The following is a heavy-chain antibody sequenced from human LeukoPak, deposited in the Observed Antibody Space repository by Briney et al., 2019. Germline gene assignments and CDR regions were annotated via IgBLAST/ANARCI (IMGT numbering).Heavy chain of an antibody. D-gene: IGHD3-9*01. CDR3: ARVTGVLYYFDY. CDR1: GFTFSSYS. V-gene: IGHV3-21*01. CDR2: ISSSSSYI. J-gene: IGHJ4*02. Sequence: PGGSLRLSCAASGFTFSSYSMNWVRQAPGKGLEWVSSISSSSSYIYYADSVKGRFTISRDNAKNSLYLQMNSLRAEDTAVYYCARVTGVLYYFDYWGQGTLVTVSS.